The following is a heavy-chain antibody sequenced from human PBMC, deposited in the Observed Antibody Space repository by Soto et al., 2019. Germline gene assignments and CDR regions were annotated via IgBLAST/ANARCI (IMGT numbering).Heavy chain of an antibody. CDR2: INHSVSS. CDR1: GGSFSGYY. V-gene: IGHV4-34*01. D-gene: IGHD2-15*01. Sequence: SETLSLTCAVCGGSFSGYYWSWIRQPPGKGLEWIGEINHSVSSNYNPSLKSRVTISVDTSKNQFSLKLSSVTAADTAVYYCARVRCWGRVVVAATFYYYGMEAWGQETQVSVS. CDR3: ARVRCWGRVVVAATFYYYGMEA. J-gene: IGHJ6*02.